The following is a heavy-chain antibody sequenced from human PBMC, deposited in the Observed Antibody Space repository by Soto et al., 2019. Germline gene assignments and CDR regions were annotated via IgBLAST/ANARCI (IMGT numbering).Heavy chain of an antibody. CDR1: GFTFDDYA. D-gene: IGHD5-12*01. V-gene: IGHV3-9*01. Sequence: DVQLVESGGALGQPGRSLRLSCAASGFTFDDYAMHSVRQAPGKGLEWVSGISWNSDNIASAESVKGRFTISRDNAKNSLYLQMNSLRAEDTALYYCAKGEMATIASSDLYYWGQGTLVTVSS. J-gene: IGHJ4*02. CDR3: AKGEMATIASSDLYY. CDR2: ISWNSDNI.